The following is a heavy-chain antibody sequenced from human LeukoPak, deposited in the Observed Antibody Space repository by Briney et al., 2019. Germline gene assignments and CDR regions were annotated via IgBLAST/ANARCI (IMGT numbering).Heavy chain of an antibody. CDR3: ARDIRSRYQGYYFDY. D-gene: IGHD2-2*01. V-gene: IGHV1-2*02. CDR1: GYTFTGYY. J-gene: IGHJ4*02. CDR2: INPNSGGT. Sequence: ASVKVSCKASGYTFTGYYMHWVRQAPGQWLEWMGWINPNSGGTNYAQKFQGRVTMTRDTSISTAYMELSRLRSDDTAVYYCARDIRSRYQGYYFDYWGQGTLVTVSS.